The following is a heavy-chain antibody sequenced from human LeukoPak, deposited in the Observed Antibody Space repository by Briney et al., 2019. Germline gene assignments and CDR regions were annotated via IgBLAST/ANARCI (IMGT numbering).Heavy chain of an antibody. D-gene: IGHD2-2*01. V-gene: IGHV3-66*01. CDR2: IYSGGST. Sequence: GGSLRLSCAASGFTVSSNYMSWVRQAPGKGLEWVSVIYSGGSTYYADSVKGRFTISRDNSKNTLYLQMNSLRAEDTAVYYCAREVGTSCYDYWGQETLVTVSS. CDR3: AREVGTSCYDY. CDR1: GFTVSSNY. J-gene: IGHJ4*02.